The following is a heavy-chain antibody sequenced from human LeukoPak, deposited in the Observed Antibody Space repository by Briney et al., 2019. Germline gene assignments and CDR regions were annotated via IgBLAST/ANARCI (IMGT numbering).Heavy chain of an antibody. CDR3: AKGSLGSWYFFDY. CDR1: GFTFSSYA. J-gene: IGHJ4*02. D-gene: IGHD6-13*01. V-gene: IGHV3-23*01. Sequence: GGSLRLSCAASGFTFSSYAMSWVRQAPGKGPKWVSTISGSGGNTYYADSVKGRFSISRDNSKNTLWLQMNSLRAEDTALYYCAKGSLGSWYFFDYWGQGTLVTVSS. CDR2: ISGSGGNT.